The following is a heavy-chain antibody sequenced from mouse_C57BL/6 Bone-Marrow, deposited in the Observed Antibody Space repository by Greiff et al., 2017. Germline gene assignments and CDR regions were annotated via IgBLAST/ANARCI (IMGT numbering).Heavy chain of an antibody. Sequence: VQLQQSGAELVRPGASVKLSCTASGFNIKDDYMHWVKQRPEQGLEWIGWIDPENGDTEYASKFQGKATITADTSSNTAYLQLSSLTSEDTAVYYCTNPSMDYWGQGTSVTVSS. CDR1: GFNIKDDY. V-gene: IGHV14-4*01. CDR3: TNPSMDY. CDR2: IDPENGDT. J-gene: IGHJ4*01.